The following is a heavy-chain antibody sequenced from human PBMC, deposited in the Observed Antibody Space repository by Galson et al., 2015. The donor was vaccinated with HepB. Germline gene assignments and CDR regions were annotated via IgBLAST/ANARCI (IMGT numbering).Heavy chain of an antibody. D-gene: IGHD3-22*01. Sequence: QSGAEVKKPGESLKISCKGSGYSFTSYWIGWVRQMPGKGLEWMGIIYPGDSDTRYSPSFQGQVTISADKSISTAYLQWSSLKASDTAMYYCARLGGLNYYDSSGYYYDYWGQGTLVTVSS. V-gene: IGHV5-51*03. CDR3: ARLGGLNYYDSSGYYYDY. J-gene: IGHJ4*02. CDR2: IYPGDSDT. CDR1: GYSFTSYW.